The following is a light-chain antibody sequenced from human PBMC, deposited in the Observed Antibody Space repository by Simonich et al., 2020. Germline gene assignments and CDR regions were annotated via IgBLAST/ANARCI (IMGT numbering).Light chain of an antibody. J-gene: IGKJ1*01. Sequence: DIVMTQSPDSLAVSLGERATINCKSSQSVLYSSNNKNYLAWYQQKPGQPPKLLIYWASTREAGVPARFSGSGSGTDFTLTISSLQAEDVAVYYCQQYYSTPPTFGQETKVEIK. CDR1: QSVLYSSNNKNY. V-gene: IGKV4-1*01. CDR2: WAS. CDR3: QQYYSTPPT.